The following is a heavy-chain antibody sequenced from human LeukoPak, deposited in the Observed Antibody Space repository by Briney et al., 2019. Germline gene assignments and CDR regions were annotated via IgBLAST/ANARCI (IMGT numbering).Heavy chain of an antibody. CDR2: VSYSGNT. V-gene: IGHV4-39*07. J-gene: IGHJ4*02. D-gene: IGHD5-12*01. CDR1: GGSISRSSYY. Sequence: PSETLSLTCTVSGGSISRSSYYWGWIRQTPGMGLEWIGSVSYSGNTDYNPSLKSRVTISVDTSKNLFSLRLTSVTAADTAVYYCARDFVGYSGYDGPYWGQGTLVTVSS. CDR3: ARDFVGYSGYDGPY.